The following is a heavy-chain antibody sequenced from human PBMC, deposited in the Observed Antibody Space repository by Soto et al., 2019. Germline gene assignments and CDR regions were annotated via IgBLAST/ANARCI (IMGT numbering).Heavy chain of an antibody. CDR2: ISAYNGNT. D-gene: IGHD5-18*01. CDR1: GYTFTSYG. J-gene: IGHJ4*02. CDR3: ARAERGYSYGYYSLY. V-gene: IGHV1-18*01. Sequence: QVQLVQSGAEVKKPGASVKVSCKASGYTFTSYGISWVRQAPGQGLEWMGWISAYNGNTNYAQKLQGRVTRPTDTSTSTAYMELRSLRSDDTAVYYCARAERGYSYGYYSLYWGQGTLVTVSS.